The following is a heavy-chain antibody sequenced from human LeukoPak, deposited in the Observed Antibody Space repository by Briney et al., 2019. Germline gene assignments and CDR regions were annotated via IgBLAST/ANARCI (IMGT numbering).Heavy chain of an antibody. D-gene: IGHD6-13*01. CDR1: GGSISSYY. CDR3: AQYRTSWHGMDV. Sequence: SETLSLTCTVSGGSISSYYWSWIRQPPGKGLEWIGDIYYSGNTNYSPSLKSRVTISLDTSKKQLSLKVNSVTAADTAVYYCAQYRTSWHGMDVWGQGTTVTVSS. CDR2: IYYSGNT. V-gene: IGHV4-59*01. J-gene: IGHJ6*02.